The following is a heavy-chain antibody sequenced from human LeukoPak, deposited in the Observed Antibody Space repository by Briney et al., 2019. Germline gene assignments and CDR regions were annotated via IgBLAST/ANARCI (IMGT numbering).Heavy chain of an antibody. CDR1: NDSFSSGDYY. V-gene: IGHV4-30-4*01. CDR3: VREILYCSGGSCYRGPFDN. Sequence: SETLSLTCTVSNDSFSSGDYYWNWIRQPPGKDLEWIGYIFHRGGASYNPSLKSQILFSVDTSQNQFSLKLNSVTAADTAVYYCVREILYCSGGSCYRGPFDNWGQGTLVTVSA. D-gene: IGHD2-15*01. CDR2: IFHRGGA. J-gene: IGHJ4*02.